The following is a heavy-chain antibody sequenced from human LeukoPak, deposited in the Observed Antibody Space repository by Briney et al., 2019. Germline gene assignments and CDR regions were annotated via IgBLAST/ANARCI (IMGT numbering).Heavy chain of an antibody. J-gene: IGHJ6*02. CDR2: INPSGGST. CDR3: ARDSRQWLRSYYYYYGMDV. V-gene: IGHV1-46*01. Sequence: ASVTVSCKASGYTFTSYYMHWVRQAPGQGLEWTGIINPSGGSTSYAQKFQGRVTMTRDTSTSTVYMELSSLRSEDTAVYYCARDSRQWLRSYYYYYGMDVWGQGTTVTVSS. CDR1: GYTFTSYY. D-gene: IGHD6-19*01.